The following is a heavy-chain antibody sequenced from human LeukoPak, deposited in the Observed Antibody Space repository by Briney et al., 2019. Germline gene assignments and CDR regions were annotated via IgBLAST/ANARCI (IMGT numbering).Heavy chain of an antibody. Sequence: GASVKVSCKASGYTFTSDDINWVRQATGQGLEWMGWMNPNSGNTDYAQKFQGRVTMTRNTSISTAYMELSSLRSEDTAVYYCAMGLERVHYDYVWGSYRSPNFDYWGQGTLVTVSS. J-gene: IGHJ4*02. CDR2: MNPNSGNT. CDR1: GYTFTSDD. CDR3: AMGLERVHYDYVWGSYRSPNFDY. V-gene: IGHV1-8*01. D-gene: IGHD3-16*02.